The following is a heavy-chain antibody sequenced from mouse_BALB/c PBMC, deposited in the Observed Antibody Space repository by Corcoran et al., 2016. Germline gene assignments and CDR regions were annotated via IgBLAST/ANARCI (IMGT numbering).Heavy chain of an antibody. Sequence: DVQLQESGPGLVKPSQSLSLTCSVTGYSITSGYYWNWIRQFPGNKLEWMGYISYDGSNNYNPSLKNRISITRDTSKNQFFLKLNSVTTEDTATYYCAREAPSYAFAYWGQGTLVTVSA. D-gene: IGHD2-12*01. V-gene: IGHV3-6*02. CDR1: GYSITSGYY. J-gene: IGHJ3*01. CDR2: ISYDGSN. CDR3: AREAPSYAFAY.